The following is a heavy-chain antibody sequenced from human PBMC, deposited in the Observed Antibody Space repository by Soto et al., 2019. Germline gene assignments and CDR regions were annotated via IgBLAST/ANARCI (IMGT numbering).Heavy chain of an antibody. CDR2: IIPIFGTA. CDR3: ARVGLDYGDYVLVASLVYYYYGMDA. J-gene: IGHJ6*02. D-gene: IGHD4-17*01. Sequence: GASVKVSCKASGGTFSSYAISWVRQAPGQGLEWMGGIIPIFGTANYAQKFQGRVTITADESTSTAYMEMSSLRSEDTAVYYCARVGLDYGDYVLVASLVYYYYGMDAWGQGTTVTVSS. V-gene: IGHV1-69*13. CDR1: GGTFSSYA.